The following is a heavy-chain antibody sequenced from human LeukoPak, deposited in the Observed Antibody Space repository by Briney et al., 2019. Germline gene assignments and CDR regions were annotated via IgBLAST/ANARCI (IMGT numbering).Heavy chain of an antibody. J-gene: IGHJ4*02. CDR2: IWYDGSNK. Sequence: GGSLRLSCAASGFTFSSYGMHWVRQAPGKGLKWVAVIWYDGSNKYYADSVKGRFTISRDNSKNTLYLQMNSLRAEDTAVYYCARDRGYDYSAAYYFDYWGQGTLVTVSS. D-gene: IGHD5-12*01. V-gene: IGHV3-33*01. CDR3: ARDRGYDYSAAYYFDY. CDR1: GFTFSSYG.